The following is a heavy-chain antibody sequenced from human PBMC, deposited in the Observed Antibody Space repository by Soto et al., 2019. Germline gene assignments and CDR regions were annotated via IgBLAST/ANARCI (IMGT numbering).Heavy chain of an antibody. Sequence: QVQLVQSGAEVKKPGASVKVSCKASGYTFTSYDINWVRQATGQGLEWMGWMNPNSGNTGYAQKFQGRVTMTRNTSISTAYMELSSLRSEDTAVYYCGRTLDYGDYVGCNYWGQGTLVTVSS. J-gene: IGHJ4*02. CDR2: MNPNSGNT. CDR1: GYTFTSYD. D-gene: IGHD4-17*01. CDR3: GRTLDYGDYVGCNY. V-gene: IGHV1-8*01.